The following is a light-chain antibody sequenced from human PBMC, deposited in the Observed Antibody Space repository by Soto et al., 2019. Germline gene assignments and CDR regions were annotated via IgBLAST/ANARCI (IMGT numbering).Light chain of an antibody. Sequence: QSVLTQPASVSGSPGQSITISCTGTSSDLASYNYVSWYQQQPGKAPKHMIYQVTNRPSGVSNRFSGSRSGNTASLTISGLRAEDAADYYCSSYTDSGNYVFGTGTKVTV. CDR1: SSDLASYNY. CDR2: QVT. CDR3: SSYTDSGNYV. J-gene: IGLJ1*01. V-gene: IGLV2-14*01.